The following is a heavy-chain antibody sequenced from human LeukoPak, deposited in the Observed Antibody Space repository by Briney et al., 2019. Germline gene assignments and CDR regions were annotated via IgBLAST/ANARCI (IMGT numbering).Heavy chain of an antibody. J-gene: IGHJ4*02. CDR1: GFTVSTYA. CDR2: ISGSGGRT. CDR3: ARREDSSGYSFDY. D-gene: IGHD3-22*01. Sequence: GGFLRLSCAASGFTVSTYAMSWVRQAPGKGLEWVSGISGSGGRTYYADSVRGRFTISRDNSKNTLHLQMNSLTAEDTAVYYCARREDSSGYSFDYWGQGTLVTVSS. V-gene: IGHV3-23*01.